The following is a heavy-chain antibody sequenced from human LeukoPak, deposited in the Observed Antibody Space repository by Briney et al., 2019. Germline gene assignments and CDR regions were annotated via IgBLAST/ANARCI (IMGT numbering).Heavy chain of an antibody. D-gene: IGHD6-13*01. CDR3: VKGDVAAAGGVPATIAY. CDR1: GFTFSSYA. CDR2: ISSNGGST. Sequence: SGGSLRLSCSASGFTFSSYAMHWVRQAPGKGLEYVSAISSNGGSTYYADSVKGRFTISRDNSKNTLYLQMSSMRAEETAVYYCVKGDVAAAGGVPATIAYWGQGTLVTVSS. J-gene: IGHJ4*02. V-gene: IGHV3-64D*06.